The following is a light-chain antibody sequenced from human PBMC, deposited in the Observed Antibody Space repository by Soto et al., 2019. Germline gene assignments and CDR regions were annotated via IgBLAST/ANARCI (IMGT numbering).Light chain of an antibody. Sequence: QSVLTQPRSVSGSPGQSVTISCTGTSSDVGAYNFVSWYQQHPDKVPKLMIFDVYKRPSGVPDRFSGSKSDNTASLTISGLQAEDEADYYCCSYVGSYSFVFGSGTQLTVL. CDR1: SSDVGAYNF. J-gene: IGLJ7*01. CDR3: CSYVGSYSFV. V-gene: IGLV2-11*01. CDR2: DVY.